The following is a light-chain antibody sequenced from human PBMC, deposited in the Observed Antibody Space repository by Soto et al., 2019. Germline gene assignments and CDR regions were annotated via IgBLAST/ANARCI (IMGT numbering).Light chain of an antibody. CDR3: QQYANLPRYT. J-gene: IGKJ2*01. CDR1: QDISNY. CDR2: DAS. Sequence: DIQMTQSPSSLSASVGDRVTITCQASQDISNYLNWYQQKPGKAPKLLIYDASKLETGVPSRFSGSGSGTDFTFTISSLQHEDIETYYCQQYANLPRYTFGQGTKLEIK. V-gene: IGKV1-33*01.